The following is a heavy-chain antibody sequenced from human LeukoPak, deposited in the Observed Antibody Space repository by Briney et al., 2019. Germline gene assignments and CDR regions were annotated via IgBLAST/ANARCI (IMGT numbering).Heavy chain of an antibody. CDR1: GFTFSSYG. CDR2: IRYDGSNK. CDR3: ARGRGGLYDAFDI. D-gene: IGHD2-15*01. Sequence: GGSLRLSCAASGFTFSSYGMHWVRQAPGKGLEWVAFIRYDGSNKYYADSVKGRFTISRDNSKNTLYLQMNSLRAEDTAVYYCARGRGGLYDAFDIWGQGTMVTVSS. J-gene: IGHJ3*02. V-gene: IGHV3-30*02.